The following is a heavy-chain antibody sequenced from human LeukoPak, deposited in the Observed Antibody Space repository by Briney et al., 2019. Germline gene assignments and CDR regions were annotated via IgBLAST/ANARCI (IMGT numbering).Heavy chain of an antibody. CDR2: IYYSGST. D-gene: IGHD3-22*01. V-gene: IGHV4-59*01. CDR1: GDSISSYY. Sequence: SETLPLTCTVSGDSISSYYWSWIRQPPGKGLEWIGYIYYSGSTNYNPSLKSRVTISVDTSKNQFSLKLSSVTAADTAVYFCASTPLYYYDNSGYYGHWGQGTLVTVSS. J-gene: IGHJ4*02. CDR3: ASTPLYYYDNSGYYGH.